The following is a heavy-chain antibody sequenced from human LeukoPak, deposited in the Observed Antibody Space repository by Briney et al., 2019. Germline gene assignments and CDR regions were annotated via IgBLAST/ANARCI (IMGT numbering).Heavy chain of an antibody. CDR2: ISGSGGST. D-gene: IGHD3-22*01. CDR1: GFTFSSYA. CDR3: AKDFGGHCYDSSGPHLGAFDI. J-gene: IGHJ3*02. V-gene: IGHV3-23*01. Sequence: GGSLRLSCAASGFTFSSYAMSWVRQAPGKGLEWVSAISGSGGSTYYADSVKGRFTISRDNSKNTLYLQMNSLRAEDTAVYYCAKDFGGHCYDSSGPHLGAFDIWGQGTMVTVSS.